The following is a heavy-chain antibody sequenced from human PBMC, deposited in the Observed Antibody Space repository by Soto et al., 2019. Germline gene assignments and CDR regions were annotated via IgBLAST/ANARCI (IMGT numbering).Heavy chain of an antibody. CDR3: AKDSYGLDY. D-gene: IGHD3-10*01. V-gene: IGHV3-23*01. Sequence: EVQLLDSGGGLVQPGGSLRLSCAASGFTFSSYAMNWVRQAPGKGLEWVSAITSGAGTYYADSVRGRFTISRDNSKNTLYLQMNSLRAEDTAVDYCAKDSYGLDYWGQGTLVTVSS. CDR1: GFTFSSYA. CDR2: ITSGAGT. J-gene: IGHJ4*02.